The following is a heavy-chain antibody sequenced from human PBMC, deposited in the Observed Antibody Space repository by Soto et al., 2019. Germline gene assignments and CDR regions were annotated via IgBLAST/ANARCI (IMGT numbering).Heavy chain of an antibody. CDR3: ARLRLGGQWLDGGYYYYGMDV. Sequence: SETLSLTCTVSGGSISSYYWSWIRQPPGKGLEWIGYIYYSGSTNYNPSLKSRVTISVDTSKNQFSLKLSSVTAADTAVYYCARLRLGGQWLDGGYYYYGMDVWGQGTTVTVSS. D-gene: IGHD6-19*01. V-gene: IGHV4-59*01. CDR2: IYYSGST. J-gene: IGHJ6*02. CDR1: GGSISSYY.